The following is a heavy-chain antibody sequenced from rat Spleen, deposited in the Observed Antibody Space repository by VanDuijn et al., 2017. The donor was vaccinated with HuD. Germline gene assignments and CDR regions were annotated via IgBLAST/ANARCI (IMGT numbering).Heavy chain of an antibody. Sequence: EVQLVESGGGLVQPGRSLKFSCAASGFTFSDYAMAWVRQAPKKGLEWVATISYDGSTTYYRDSVKGRFTISRDNAKSTLYLQLDSLRSEDTATYYCTTDTFYDGTYYPGGFDYWGQGVMVTVSS. CDR2: ISYDGSTT. V-gene: IGHV5-17*01. D-gene: IGHD1-12*02. CDR1: GFTFSDYA. CDR3: TTDTFYDGTYYPGGFDY. J-gene: IGHJ2*01.